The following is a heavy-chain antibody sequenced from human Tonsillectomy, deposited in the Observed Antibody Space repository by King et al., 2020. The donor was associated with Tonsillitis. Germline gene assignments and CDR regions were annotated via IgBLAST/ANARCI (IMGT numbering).Heavy chain of an antibody. D-gene: IGHD3-10*01. CDR3: TRDHSFALGSYFYMDV. V-gene: IGHV3-30*03. Sequence: VQLVESWGTVVQPGRALRLSCAISGFSLSKPWMHWVRHAPGKGLECGAIISYEGSKKKYANSVKCRFTISRDNSKKTLYPQMNSLRTEDTAVYYCTRDHSFALGSYFYMDVWGRGTTVTVSS. CDR2: ISYEGSKK. CDR1: GFSLSKPW. J-gene: IGHJ6*03.